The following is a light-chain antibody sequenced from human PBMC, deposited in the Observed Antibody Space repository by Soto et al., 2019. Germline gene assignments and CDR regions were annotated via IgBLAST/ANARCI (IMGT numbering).Light chain of an antibody. J-gene: IGKJ4*01. CDR1: QSVSNNY. CDR2: GAS. Sequence: EIVLTQSPGTLSLSPWERATLSCRASQSVSNNYLAWYQQKPGQAPRLLIYGASNRATGIPDRFSGSGSGTDFTLTISRLEPEDFAVYYCQQRSNWPTFGGGTKVDIK. CDR3: QQRSNWPT. V-gene: IGKV3D-20*02.